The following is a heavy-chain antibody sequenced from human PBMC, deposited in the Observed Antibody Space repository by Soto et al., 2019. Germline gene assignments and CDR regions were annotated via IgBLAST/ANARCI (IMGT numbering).Heavy chain of an antibody. CDR1: GGSISSYY. D-gene: IGHD2-15*01. CDR3: VKVAGGGLFDY. Sequence: SETLSLTCTVSGGSISSYYWSWIRQPPGKGLEWIGYIYYTGTTNYNPSLKGRVTMSVDTSKNQFSLKLTSVTAADTAVYYCVKVAGGGLFDYWGPGNLVTVSS. CDR2: IYYTGTT. V-gene: IGHV4-59*01. J-gene: IGHJ4*02.